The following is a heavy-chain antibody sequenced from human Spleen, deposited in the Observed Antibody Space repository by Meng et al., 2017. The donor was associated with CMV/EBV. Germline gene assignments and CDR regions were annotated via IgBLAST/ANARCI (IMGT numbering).Heavy chain of an antibody. V-gene: IGHV1-2*02. J-gene: IGHJ4*02. Sequence: ASVKVSCKASGYTFTGYYMHWVRQAPGQGLEWMGWINPNSGGTNYAQKFQGRVTMTRDTSISTAYMELSRLRSDDTAVYYCARDGGVGGVYQFFDYWGRGTLVTVSS. D-gene: IGHD1-26*01. CDR3: ARDGGVGGVYQFFDY. CDR1: GYTFTGYY. CDR2: INPNSGGT.